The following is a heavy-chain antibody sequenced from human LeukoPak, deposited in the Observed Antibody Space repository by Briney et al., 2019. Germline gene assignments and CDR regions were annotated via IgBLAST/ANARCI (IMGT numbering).Heavy chain of an antibody. V-gene: IGHV4-59*08. CDR3: AGRGRGGDLPFDY. CDR1: GGSISSYY. D-gene: IGHD2-21*02. Sequence: PSETLSLTCTVSGGSISSYYWSWIRQPPGKGLEWIGYIYYSGSTNYNPSLKSRVTISVDTSKNQFSLKLSSVTAADTAVYYCAGRGRGGDLPFDYWGQGTLVTVSS. CDR2: IYYSGST. J-gene: IGHJ4*02.